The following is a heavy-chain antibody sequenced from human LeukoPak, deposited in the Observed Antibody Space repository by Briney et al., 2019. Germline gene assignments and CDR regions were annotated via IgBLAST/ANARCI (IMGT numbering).Heavy chain of an antibody. V-gene: IGHV2-70*04. CDR1: GFSLSTSGMR. Sequence: SGPALVKPTQTLTLTRTFSGFSLSTSGMRVSWIRQPPGKALEWLARIDWDDDKFYSTSLKTRLTISKDTSKNQVVLTMTNMDPVDTATYYCARGTSGSYLDYWGQGTLVTVSS. D-gene: IGHD1-26*01. CDR2: IDWDDDK. CDR3: ARGTSGSYLDY. J-gene: IGHJ4*02.